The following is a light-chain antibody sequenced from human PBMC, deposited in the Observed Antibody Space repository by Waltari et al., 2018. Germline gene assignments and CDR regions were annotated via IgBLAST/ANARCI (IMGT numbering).Light chain of an antibody. CDR1: SGSIANNY. CDR2: EDT. Sequence: NFMLTPPRSVSESPGKTVTISCSRSSGSIANNYVQWYQQRPGSAPTTVIYEDTQRPSGVPDRFSGSIDSSSKSASLTISGLKTEDEADYYCQSYNTSNVVFGGGTKLTVL. J-gene: IGLJ3*02. CDR3: QSYNTSNVV. V-gene: IGLV6-57*03.